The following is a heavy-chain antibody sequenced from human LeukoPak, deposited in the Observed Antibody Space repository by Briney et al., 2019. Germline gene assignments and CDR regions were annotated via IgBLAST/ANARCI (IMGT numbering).Heavy chain of an antibody. J-gene: IGHJ4*02. V-gene: IGHV1-69*05. CDR2: IIPIFGTA. D-gene: IGHD3-3*01. CDR3: ARAGYYDFWSGYPYFDY. CDR1: GGTFSSYA. Sequence: SVKVSCKASGGTFSSYAISWVRQAPGQGLEWMGGIIPIFGTANYAQKFQGRVTITTDESTSTAYMELSSLRSEDTAVYYCARAGYYDFWSGYPYFDYWGQGTLVTVSS.